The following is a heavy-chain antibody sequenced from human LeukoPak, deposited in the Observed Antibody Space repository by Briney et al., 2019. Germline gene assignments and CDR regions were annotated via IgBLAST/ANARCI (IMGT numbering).Heavy chain of an antibody. Sequence: GGSLRLSCAASGFTFNKYAMSWVRQAPGKGLEWVSAISGSDAGTYYADSVKGRFTISRDNSKNTLYLQMNSLRAEDTAVYYCAKFVRYYDSSGYYYFDYWGQGTLVTVSS. V-gene: IGHV3-23*01. J-gene: IGHJ4*02. CDR3: AKFVRYYDSSGYYYFDY. CDR1: GFTFNKYA. D-gene: IGHD3-22*01. CDR2: ISGSDAGT.